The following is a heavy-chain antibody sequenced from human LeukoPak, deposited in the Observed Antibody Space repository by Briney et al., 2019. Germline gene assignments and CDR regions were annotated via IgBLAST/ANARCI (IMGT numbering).Heavy chain of an antibody. CDR2: IKSKPDGGTT. J-gene: IGHJ4*02. CDR3: ARQQLVLDY. CDR1: GFTFSNAG. D-gene: IGHD6-13*01. V-gene: IGHV3-15*01. Sequence: GGSLRLSCAASGFTFSNAGMSWVRQAPGKGLEWLGHIKSKPDGGTTDYAAPVKGGFTISRDDSKNTLYLQMNSLKTEDTAVYYCARQQLVLDYWGQGTLVTVSS.